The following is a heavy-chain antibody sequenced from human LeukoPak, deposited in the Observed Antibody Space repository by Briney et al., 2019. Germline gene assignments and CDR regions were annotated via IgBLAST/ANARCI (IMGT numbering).Heavy chain of an antibody. J-gene: IGHJ4*02. CDR3: ATFYDGSGYYFGY. D-gene: IGHD3-22*01. Sequence: PSETLSLTCGVSGGSIRSYFWSWIRQPAGKGLGWIGRIYISGSTKYNPSLKSRVTMSIDTSKNQFSLNLSSVTAADTAVYYCATFYDGSGYYFGYWGQGTLVSVSS. CDR2: IYISGST. V-gene: IGHV4-4*07. CDR1: GGSIRSYF.